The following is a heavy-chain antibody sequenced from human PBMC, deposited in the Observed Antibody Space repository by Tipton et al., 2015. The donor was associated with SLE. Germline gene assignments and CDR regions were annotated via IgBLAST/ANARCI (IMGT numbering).Heavy chain of an antibody. D-gene: IGHD3-10*01. J-gene: IGHJ4*02. V-gene: IGHV1-3*01. CDR3: ARDLEVQGVRYYFDY. Sequence: QSGAEVKKPGASVKVSCKASGYTFTSYAMHWVRQAPGQSLEWMGWINAGNGNTKYSQKFQGRVTITSDTSASTAYMELSSLRSEDTAVYYCARDLEVQGVRYYFDYWGQGTLVTVSS. CDR1: GYTFTSYA. CDR2: INAGNGNT.